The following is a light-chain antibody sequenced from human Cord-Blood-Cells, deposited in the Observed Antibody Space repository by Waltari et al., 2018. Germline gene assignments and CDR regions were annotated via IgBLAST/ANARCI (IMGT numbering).Light chain of an antibody. CDR1: SSDVGSYNL. V-gene: IGLV2-23*03. Sequence: QSALTQPASVYGSPGQSITISCTGTSSDVGSYNLTSWYQQHPGKAPKLMIYEGSKRPSGISKRFSGSKSGNTASLTISGLQAEDEADYYCCSYAGSSTFRVFGGGTKLTVL. CDR3: CSYAGSSTFRV. J-gene: IGLJ2*01. CDR2: EGS.